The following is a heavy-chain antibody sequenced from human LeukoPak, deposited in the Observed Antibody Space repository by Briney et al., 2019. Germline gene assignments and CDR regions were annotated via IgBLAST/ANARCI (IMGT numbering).Heavy chain of an antibody. CDR3: ARDRYYDSSGYYPQDY. V-gene: IGHV3-21*01. Sequence: GGSLRLSCAVSGFTFSSYSMNWVRQAPGKGLEWVSSISGTSSHIYYADSVKGRFTISRDNAKNSLYLQMNSLRVEDTAVYYCARDRYYDSSGYYPQDYWGQGTLVTVSS. CDR1: GFTFSSYS. CDR2: ISGTSSHI. J-gene: IGHJ4*02. D-gene: IGHD3-22*01.